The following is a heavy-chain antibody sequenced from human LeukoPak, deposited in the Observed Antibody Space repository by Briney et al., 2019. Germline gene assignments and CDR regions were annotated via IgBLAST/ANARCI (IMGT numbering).Heavy chain of an antibody. CDR2: IYPGDSDT. J-gene: IGHJ4*02. Sequence: GESLKISCKGSGYSFTSYWIGWVRQMPGKGLEWMGIIYPGDSDTSYSPSFQGQVTISADKSISTAYLQWSSLKASDTAMYYCARQDYYDSSNVDYWGQGTLVTVSS. V-gene: IGHV5-51*01. CDR3: ARQDYYDSSNVDY. D-gene: IGHD3-22*01. CDR1: GYSFTSYW.